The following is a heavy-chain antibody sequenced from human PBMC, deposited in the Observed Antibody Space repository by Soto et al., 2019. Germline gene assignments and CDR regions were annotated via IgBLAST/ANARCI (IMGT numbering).Heavy chain of an antibody. J-gene: IGHJ4*02. CDR3: ARDGRGGSYYYFDY. Sequence: PGGSLRLSCAASGFTFSSYAMHWVRQAPGKGLEWVAVISYDGSNKYYADSVKGRFTISRDNSKNTLYLQMNSLRAEDTAVYYCARDGRGGSYYYFDYWGQGTLVTVSS. CDR1: GFTFSSYA. V-gene: IGHV3-30-3*01. CDR2: ISYDGSNK. D-gene: IGHD1-26*01.